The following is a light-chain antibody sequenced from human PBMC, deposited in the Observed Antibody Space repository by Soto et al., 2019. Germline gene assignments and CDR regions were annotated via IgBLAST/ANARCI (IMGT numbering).Light chain of an antibody. V-gene: IGKV3-20*01. J-gene: IGKJ2*02. Sequence: EIVLTQSPGILSLSPGERATLSCRGSQSVSSNYLAWFQQKPGQAPRLLITGASSRATGIPDRFSGSGSGTDFTLTISRLEPEDFAVYYCQQYGNSPCTFGQGTKLEIK. CDR1: QSVSSNY. CDR2: GAS. CDR3: QQYGNSPCT.